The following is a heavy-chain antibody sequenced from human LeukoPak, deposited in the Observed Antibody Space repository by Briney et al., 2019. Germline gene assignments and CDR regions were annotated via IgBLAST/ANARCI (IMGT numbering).Heavy chain of an antibody. J-gene: IGHJ4*02. CDR3: ARLYTYGPDYYFDY. V-gene: IGHV4-59*01. D-gene: IGHD5-18*01. Sequence: SETLSLTCTVSGGSLRSYSWSWIRQPPGKGLEWIGYIYYNGATNYKSSLKSRVTISVDTSKNLFSLKLSSVTAADTAVYYCARLYTYGPDYYFDYWGQGTLVTVSS. CDR2: IYYNGAT. CDR1: GGSLRSYS.